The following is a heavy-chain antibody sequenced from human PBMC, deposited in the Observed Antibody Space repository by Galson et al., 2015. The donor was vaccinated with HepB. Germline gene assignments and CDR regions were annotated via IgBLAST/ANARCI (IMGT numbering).Heavy chain of an antibody. J-gene: IGHJ4*02. CDR3: ASAAAAAQEPSFDY. CDR2: IDWDDDK. Sequence: PALVKPTQTLTLTCTFSGFSLSTSGMCVSWIRQPPGKALEWLARIDWDDDKYYSTSLKTRLTISKDTSKNQVVLTMTNMDPVDTATYYCASAAAAAQEPSFDYWGQGTLVTVSS. D-gene: IGHD6-13*01. V-gene: IGHV2-70*11. CDR1: GFSLSTSGMC.